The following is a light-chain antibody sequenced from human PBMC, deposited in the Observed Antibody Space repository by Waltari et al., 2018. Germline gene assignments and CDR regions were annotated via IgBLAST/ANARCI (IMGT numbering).Light chain of an antibody. J-gene: IGKJ1*01. V-gene: IGKV1-39*01. CDR3: QQTYSTSWT. CDR2: FAS. CDR1: QSFSGY. Sequence: DIQLTQSPSFLSASIGDRVTIPCRTSQSFSGYFNWYQQKPGKAPKVLIYFASTLQSGVPSRFSGSGSGTEFTLTINGLQPEDFATYYCQQTYSTSWTFGQGTKV.